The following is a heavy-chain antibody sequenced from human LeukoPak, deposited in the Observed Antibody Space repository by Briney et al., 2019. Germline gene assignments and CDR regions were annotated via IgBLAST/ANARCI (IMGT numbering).Heavy chain of an antibody. CDR3: KSPDY. Sequence: GGSLRLSCAASGFTFKSYWMAWVRQVPGKGLEWLASIKEDGSVKNYVDSVKGRFTISRDNAKNSLYLQMNSLRAEDTAVYYCKSPDYWGQGTLVTVSS. J-gene: IGHJ4*02. CDR2: IKEDGSVK. CDR1: GFTFKSYW. V-gene: IGHV3-7*01.